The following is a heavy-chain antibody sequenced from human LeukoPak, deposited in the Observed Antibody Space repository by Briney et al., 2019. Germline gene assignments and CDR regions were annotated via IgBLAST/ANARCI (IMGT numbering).Heavy chain of an antibody. CDR1: GFTVSSNY. V-gene: IGHV3-33*08. D-gene: IGHD3-10*01. CDR2: IWYDGSKT. CDR3: ARASGDLVNYYFDY. Sequence: GGSLRLSCAASGFTVSSNYMSWVRQAPGKGLDWVAVIWYDGSKTYYADSVKGRFTISRDTSKNTLYLQMNSLRAEDTGVYYCARASGDLVNYYFDYWGQGTLLTVSS. J-gene: IGHJ4*02.